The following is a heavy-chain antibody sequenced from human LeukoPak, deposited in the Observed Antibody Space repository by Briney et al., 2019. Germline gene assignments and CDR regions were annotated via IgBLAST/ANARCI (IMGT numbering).Heavy chain of an antibody. CDR2: ITSSQGRA. V-gene: IGHV3-23*01. CDR3: SMDPNGDYIGAFDS. D-gene: IGHD4-17*01. Sequence: PGGSLGLSCAASGFTFSSFAMTWVRQAPGKGLEWVASITSSQGRAYTTDSVKGRFTISRDNSQSTLYLQMNNLRVEDTAVYYCSMDPNGDYIGAFDSWGQGTLVTVSS. J-gene: IGHJ5*01. CDR1: GFTFSSFA.